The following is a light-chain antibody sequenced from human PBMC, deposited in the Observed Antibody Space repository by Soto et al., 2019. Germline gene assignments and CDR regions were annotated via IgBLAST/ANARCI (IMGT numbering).Light chain of an antibody. V-gene: IGKV3-20*01. CDR2: YAS. Sequence: DIVLTQSPGLSLSPGERATLSCRASQSLRDTSLAWYQQKPGQAPRLLVFYASIRATGIPDRISGSGSGTDFTLTISRLEPEDFAVYYCQQYASSPFTFGQGTKLDIK. CDR3: QQYASSPFT. CDR1: QSLRDTS. J-gene: IGKJ2*01.